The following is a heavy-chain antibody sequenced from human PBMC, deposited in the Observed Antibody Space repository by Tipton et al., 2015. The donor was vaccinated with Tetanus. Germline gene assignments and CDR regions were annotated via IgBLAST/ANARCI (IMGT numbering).Heavy chain of an antibody. CDR2: IRSKTNSFAT. D-gene: IGHD3-3*01. CDR1: GFIFSGSA. CDR3: TTGYDFWSGIPPY. Sequence: SLRLSCAASGFIFSGSAMHWVRQASGKGLEWVGRIRSKTNSFATEYTASVKGRFTIAGDDSKNTAYLQMNSLKTADAAVYYCTTGYDFWSGIPPYWVQGTLVTVSS. V-gene: IGHV3-73*01. J-gene: IGHJ4*02.